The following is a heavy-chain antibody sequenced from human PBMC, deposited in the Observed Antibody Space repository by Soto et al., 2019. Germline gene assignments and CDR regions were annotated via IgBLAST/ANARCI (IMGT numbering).Heavy chain of an antibody. J-gene: IGHJ5*02. Sequence: EVQLVESGGGLVQPGGSLRLSCAASGFTFSSYWMSWVRQAPGKGLEWVANIKQDGSEKYYVDSVKGRFTISRDNAKNSLYLQMNSLRAEDTAVYYCARDPERLHWGELSAWGQGTLVTVSS. CDR3: ARDPERLHWGELSA. D-gene: IGHD3-16*02. V-gene: IGHV3-7*01. CDR2: IKQDGSEK. CDR1: GFTFSSYW.